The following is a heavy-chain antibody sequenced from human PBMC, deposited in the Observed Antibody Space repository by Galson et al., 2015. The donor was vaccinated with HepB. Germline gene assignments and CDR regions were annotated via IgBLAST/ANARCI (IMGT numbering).Heavy chain of an antibody. CDR2: ISWNSGSI. Sequence: SLRLSCAASGFTFDDYAMHWVRQAPGKGLEWVSGISWNSGSIGYADSVKGRFTISRDNAKNSLYLQMNSLRAEDTALYYCAKDIGSVVIALGGGAFDIWGQGTMVTVSS. D-gene: IGHD2-21*01. CDR1: GFTFDDYA. J-gene: IGHJ3*02. V-gene: IGHV3-9*01. CDR3: AKDIGSVVIALGGGAFDI.